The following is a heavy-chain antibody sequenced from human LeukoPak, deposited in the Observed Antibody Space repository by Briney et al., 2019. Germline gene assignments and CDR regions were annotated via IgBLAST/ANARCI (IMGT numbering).Heavy chain of an antibody. D-gene: IGHD5-12*01. V-gene: IGHV3-7*03. CDR3: ARDRGRRDDY. CDR2: INEDGSEK. Sequence: GGSLRLSCAASGFTFSSYWMTWVRQAPGRGLEWVANINEDGSEKHYVDSVKGRFTVSRDNAENSLYLQMNSLGAEDTAVYYCARDRGRRDDYWGQGTLVTVSS. CDR1: GFTFSSYW. J-gene: IGHJ4*02.